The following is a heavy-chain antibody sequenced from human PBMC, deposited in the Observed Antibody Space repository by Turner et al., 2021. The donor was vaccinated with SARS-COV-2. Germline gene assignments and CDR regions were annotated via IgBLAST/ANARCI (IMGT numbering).Heavy chain of an antibody. J-gene: IGHJ4*02. V-gene: IGHV3-53*04. CDR3: ASSAGYSGSWYLKH. CDR1: GFTVSSNY. Sequence: EVQLVESGGGLVQPGGSLRLSCAASGFTVSSNYMRWVRQAPGKGLEWVSVSYSGGSTYYADSVKGRFTISRHNSKNTLYLQMNSLRAEDTAVYYCASSAGYSGSWYLKHWGQGTLVTVSS. D-gene: IGHD6-13*01. CDR2: SYSGGST.